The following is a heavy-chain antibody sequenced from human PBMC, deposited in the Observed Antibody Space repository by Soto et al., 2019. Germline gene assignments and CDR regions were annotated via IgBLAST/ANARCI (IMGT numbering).Heavy chain of an antibody. CDR3: AGFGNHFLAN. V-gene: IGHV3-23*01. CDR1: GFTFSAYY. D-gene: IGHD3-10*01. Sequence: DVQLLEAGGSLVQPGGSLRLSCAASGFTFSAYYMAWVRQAPGKGLEWGSTINGRGDNTHYADSVEGRFTISRDGSKSTLYQLLNSLRTHDKAIYYCAGFGNHFLANWGQGTRVTFSS. J-gene: IGHJ4*02. CDR2: INGRGDNT.